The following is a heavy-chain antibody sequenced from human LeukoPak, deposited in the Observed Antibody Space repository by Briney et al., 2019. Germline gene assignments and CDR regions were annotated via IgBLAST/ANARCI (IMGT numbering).Heavy chain of an antibody. Sequence: ASVKVSCXASGGTFSSYAISWVRQAPGQGLEWMGGIIPIFGTANYAQKFQGRVTITADESTSTAYMELSSLRSEDTAVYYCATDLVVVVPAAVDYWGQGTLVTVSS. CDR1: GGTFSSYA. J-gene: IGHJ4*02. CDR3: ATDLVVVVPAAVDY. V-gene: IGHV1-69*13. D-gene: IGHD2-2*01. CDR2: IIPIFGTA.